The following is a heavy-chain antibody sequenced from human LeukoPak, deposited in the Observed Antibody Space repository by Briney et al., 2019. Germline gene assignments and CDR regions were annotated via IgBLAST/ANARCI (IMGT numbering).Heavy chain of an antibody. Sequence: GGSLRLSCAASGFTSTTFAMSWVRQAPGKGLEWVSSISGSGGSINYADSVKGRFTISRDNSKITMYLHMNGLRAEDTAVYYCAKSRGRAVAGALDYWGQGTLVTVSS. D-gene: IGHD6-19*01. CDR2: ISGSGGSI. CDR1: GFTSTTFA. J-gene: IGHJ4*02. CDR3: AKSRGRAVAGALDY. V-gene: IGHV3-23*01.